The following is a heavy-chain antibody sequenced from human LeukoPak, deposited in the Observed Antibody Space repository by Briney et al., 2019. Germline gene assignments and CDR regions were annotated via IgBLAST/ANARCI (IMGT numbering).Heavy chain of an antibody. Sequence: PGGSLRLFCAASRFTFSSYDMHCVRQAPGKGLEWVALISYDGSNKYYADSVKGRFTISRDNSKNTLYLQMNSLRAEDTAVYYCAKRELGLWFDYWGQGTLVTVSS. V-gene: IGHV3-30*18. D-gene: IGHD3-10*01. CDR1: RFTFSSYD. J-gene: IGHJ5*01. CDR2: ISYDGSNK. CDR3: AKRELGLWFDY.